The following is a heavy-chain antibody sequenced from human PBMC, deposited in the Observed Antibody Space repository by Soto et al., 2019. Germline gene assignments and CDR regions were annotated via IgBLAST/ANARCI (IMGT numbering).Heavy chain of an antibody. Sequence: SETLSLTCAVYGGSFSGYYWSWIRQPPGKGLEWVGEVYHRGSTNFNPSLKSRLTISLDKSKNQFFLKLSSVTAADTAVYYCASKFGELLADAFDIWGQGTMVTVSS. CDR1: GGSFSGYY. CDR3: ASKFGELLADAFDI. CDR2: VYHRGST. V-gene: IGHV4-34*01. J-gene: IGHJ3*02. D-gene: IGHD3-10*01.